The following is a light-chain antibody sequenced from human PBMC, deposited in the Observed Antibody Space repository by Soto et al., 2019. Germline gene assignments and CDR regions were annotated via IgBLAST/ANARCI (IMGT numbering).Light chain of an antibody. V-gene: IGKV2-28*01. J-gene: IGKJ4*01. CDR3: MQALQTPLT. CDR1: QSLLHSNGYNY. Sequence: DIVMTQSPLSLPVTPGEPASISCRSSQSLLHSNGYNYLDWYLQKPGQSPQLLNYLGANRASGVPDRFSGSGSGTDFTLKIRRVEAEDVGVYYCMQALQTPLTFGGGTKVDIK. CDR2: LGA.